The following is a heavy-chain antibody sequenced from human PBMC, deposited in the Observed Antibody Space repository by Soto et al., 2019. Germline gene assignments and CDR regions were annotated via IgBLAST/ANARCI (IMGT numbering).Heavy chain of an antibody. Sequence: SETLSLTCTVSGGSISSYYWSWIRQPPGKGLEWIGYIYYSGSTNYNPSLKSRVTISVDTSKNQFSLKLSSVTAADTAVYYCARHPDLITIFGVVTPSSTYYYMDVWGKGTTVTVSS. CDR2: IYYSGST. CDR3: ARHPDLITIFGVVTPSSTYYYMDV. D-gene: IGHD3-3*01. J-gene: IGHJ6*03. CDR1: GGSISSYY. V-gene: IGHV4-59*08.